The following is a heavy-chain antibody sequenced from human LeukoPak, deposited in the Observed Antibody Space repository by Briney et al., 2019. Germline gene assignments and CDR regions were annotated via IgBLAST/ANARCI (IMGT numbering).Heavy chain of an antibody. Sequence: GSLRLSCAASGFTFSSYAMSWVRQAPGKGLEWVSAISGSGGSTYYADSVKGRFTISRDNSKNTLYLQMNSLRAEDTAVYYCASPLNYYDSSGYYSRPQAFDIWGQGTMVTVSS. CDR3: ASPLNYYDSSGYYSRPQAFDI. D-gene: IGHD3-22*01. V-gene: IGHV3-23*01. CDR1: GFTFSSYA. J-gene: IGHJ3*02. CDR2: ISGSGGST.